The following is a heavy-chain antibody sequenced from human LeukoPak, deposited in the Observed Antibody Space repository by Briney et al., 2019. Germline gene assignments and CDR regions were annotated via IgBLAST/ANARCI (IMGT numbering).Heavy chain of an antibody. D-gene: IGHD7-27*01. V-gene: IGHV3-23*01. J-gene: IGHJ4*02. Sequence: GGSLRLSCTASGFTFSSYTMSWVRRAPGKGLKWVSTITTGGPNTYYADSVKGRFTVSRDDSKNTLYLQMNSLRAEDTAVYYCAKDGGLWVSAHWGDSWGRGTLVTVSS. CDR1: GFTFSSYT. CDR3: AKDGGLWVSAHWGDS. CDR2: ITTGGPNT.